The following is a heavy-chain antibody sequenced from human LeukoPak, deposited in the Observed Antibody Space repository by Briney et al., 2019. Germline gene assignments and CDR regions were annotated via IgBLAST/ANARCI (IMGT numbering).Heavy chain of an antibody. Sequence: GGSLRLSCAASGFTFSSYSMNWVRQAPGKGLEWVSSISSSSSYIYYAGSVKGRFTISRDNAKNSLYLQMNSLRAEDTAVYYCASHYTKDSPFDYWGQGTLVTVSS. CDR3: ASHYTKDSPFDY. V-gene: IGHV3-21*01. CDR1: GFTFSSYS. CDR2: ISSSSSYI. D-gene: IGHD2-2*02. J-gene: IGHJ4*02.